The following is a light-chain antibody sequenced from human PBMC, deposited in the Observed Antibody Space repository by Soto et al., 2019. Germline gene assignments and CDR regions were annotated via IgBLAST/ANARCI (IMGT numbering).Light chain of an antibody. V-gene: IGKV3-15*01. CDR3: QQCNNWLYT. Sequence: EGVMTQSPATLSLSTGERATLSCRASQSVSSNLVWYQQKPGQAPRLLIYDSSTRATGIPARFRGSGSGTVLTLAIISLQSEDFALYSCQQCNNWLYTFGHGTQLQIK. CDR1: QSVSSN. CDR2: DSS. J-gene: IGKJ2*01.